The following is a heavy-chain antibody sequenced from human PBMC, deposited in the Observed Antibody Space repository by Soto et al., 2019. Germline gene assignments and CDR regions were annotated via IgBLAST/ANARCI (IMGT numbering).Heavy chain of an antibody. V-gene: IGHV1-18*04. CDR3: ARDRYAPYCGGDCYSVYGMDV. Sequence: ASVKVSCKASGYTFTSYGISWVRQAPGQGLEWMGWISAYNGNTNYAQKLQGRVTMTTDTSTSTAYMELRGLRSDDTAVYYCARDRYAPYCGGDCYSVYGMDVWGQGTTVTVSS. CDR2: ISAYNGNT. CDR1: GYTFTSYG. J-gene: IGHJ6*02. D-gene: IGHD2-21*02.